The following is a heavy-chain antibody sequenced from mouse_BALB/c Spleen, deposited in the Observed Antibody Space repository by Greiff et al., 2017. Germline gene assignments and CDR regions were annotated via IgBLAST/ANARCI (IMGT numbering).Heavy chain of an antibody. Sequence: QVQLKESGAELAKPGASVKMSCKASGYTFTSYWMHWVKQRPGQGLEWIGYINPSTGYTEYNQKFKDKATLTADKSSSTAYMQLSSLTSEDSAVYYCARSPWFAYWGQGTLVTVSA. CDR3: ARSPWFAY. V-gene: IGHV1-7*01. CDR1: GYTFTSYW. J-gene: IGHJ3*01. CDR2: INPSTGYT.